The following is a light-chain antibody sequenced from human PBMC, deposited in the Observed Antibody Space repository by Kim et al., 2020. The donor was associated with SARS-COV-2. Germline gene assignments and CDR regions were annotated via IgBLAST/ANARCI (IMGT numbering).Light chain of an antibody. CDR1: SNTVGNLG. V-gene: IGLV10-54*04. CDR3: STWDISLRTWV. Sequence: RQTATLTCTGSSNTVGNLGAAWLQQHQGPPPKLLSYRNNNRPSGISKRFSASRSGNTASLTIAGLQPEDEADYYCSTWDISLRTWVFGGGTQLTVL. CDR2: RNN. J-gene: IGLJ3*02.